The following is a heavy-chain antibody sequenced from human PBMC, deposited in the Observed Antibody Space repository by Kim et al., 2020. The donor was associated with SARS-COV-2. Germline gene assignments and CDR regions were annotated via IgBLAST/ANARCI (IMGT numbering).Heavy chain of an antibody. Sequence: SETLSLTCTVSGGSISSGGYYWSWIRQHPGKGLEWIGYIYYSGSTYYNPSLKSRVTISVDTSKNQFSLKLSSVTAADTAVYYCARYYGSGKNWFDPWGQGTLVTVSS. CDR2: IYYSGST. CDR1: GGSISSGGYY. J-gene: IGHJ5*02. D-gene: IGHD3-10*01. V-gene: IGHV4-31*03. CDR3: ARYYGSGKNWFDP.